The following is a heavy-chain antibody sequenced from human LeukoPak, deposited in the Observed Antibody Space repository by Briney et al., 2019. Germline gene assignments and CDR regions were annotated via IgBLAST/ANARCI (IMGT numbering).Heavy chain of an antibody. J-gene: IGHJ6*02. CDR1: GYTFTSYD. Sequence: ASAKVSCKASGYTFTSYDINWVRQATGQGLEWMGWMNPNSGNTGYAQKFQGRVTMTRNTSISTAYMELSSLRSEDTAVYYCARVGSSWSLYYYYYYGMDVWGQGTTVTVSS. V-gene: IGHV1-8*01. D-gene: IGHD6-13*01. CDR3: ARVGSSWSLYYYYYYGMDV. CDR2: MNPNSGNT.